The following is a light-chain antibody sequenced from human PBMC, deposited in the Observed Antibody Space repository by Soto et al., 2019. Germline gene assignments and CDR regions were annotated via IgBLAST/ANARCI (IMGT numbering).Light chain of an antibody. J-gene: IGKJ1*01. CDR3: QQYNNLPPWT. CDR1: QSVSSN. CDR2: GAS. Sequence: EIVMTQSPATLSVSPGESATLSCRASQSVSSNLAWYQQKPGQAPSLLIYGASIRATGIPARFSGSGSGTDFTLTISSLQSEDFAVYYCQQYNNLPPWTFGPGTKVEIK. V-gene: IGKV3-15*01.